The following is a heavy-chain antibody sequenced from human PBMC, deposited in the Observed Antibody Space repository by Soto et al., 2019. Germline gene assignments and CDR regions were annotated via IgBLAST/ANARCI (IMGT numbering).Heavy chain of an antibody. CDR2: ISYDGTNK. J-gene: IGHJ4*02. CDR3: AKSVGVTSPPPW. CDR1: GFTFSSYG. V-gene: IGHV3-30*18. D-gene: IGHD4-17*01. Sequence: QVQLVESGGGVVQPGRSLRLSCAASGFTFSSYGMHWVRQAPGKGLEWVAVISYDGTNKYYADSVKGRFTISRDTSKNTLYLQMNSLRGEDAAVYYCAKSVGVTSPPPWGGQGTKVTVSS.